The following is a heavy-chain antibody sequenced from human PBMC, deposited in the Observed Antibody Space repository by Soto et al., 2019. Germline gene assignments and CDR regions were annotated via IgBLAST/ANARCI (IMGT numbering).Heavy chain of an antibody. V-gene: IGHV4-4*07. CDR3: ATGGTMSWNVLDF. Sequence: QVQLQESGPGLVRPSETLSLTCTVSGGSISSYYWTWIRQPAGKGLEWIGRTHTSGSTDYNSSLRTRVTMSVDTSKNQLSLKLTSVTAADTAMYYCATGGTMSWNVLDFWGQGTLVTVSS. D-gene: IGHD1-1*01. CDR1: GGSISSYY. CDR2: THTSGST. J-gene: IGHJ4*02.